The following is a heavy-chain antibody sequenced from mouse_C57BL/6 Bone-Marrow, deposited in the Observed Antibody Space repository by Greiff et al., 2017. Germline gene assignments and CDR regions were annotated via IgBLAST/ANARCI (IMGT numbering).Heavy chain of an antibody. V-gene: IGHV5-17*01. CDR1: GFTFSDYG. CDR3: ARGEWAYDYFDY. CDR2: ISSGSSTI. D-gene: IGHD2-3*01. J-gene: IGHJ2*01. Sequence: EVMLVESGGGLVKPGGSLKLSCAASGFTFSDYGMHWVRQAPEKGLEWVAYISSGSSTIYYADTVKGRFTISRDNAKNTLFLQMTSLRSEDTAMYYCARGEWAYDYFDYWGQGTTLTVSS.